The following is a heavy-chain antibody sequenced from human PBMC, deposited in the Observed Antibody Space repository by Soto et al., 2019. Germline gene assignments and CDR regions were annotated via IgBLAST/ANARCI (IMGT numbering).Heavy chain of an antibody. V-gene: IGHV1-24*01. J-gene: IGHJ4*02. CDR2: FDPEDGET. Sequence: ASVKVSCKVSGYTLTELSMHWVRQAPGKGLEWMGGFDPEDGETIYEQKFQGRVTMTEETSTDTAYMELSSLRSEDTAGYYCATATKGSGWYSRWYYFDYWGQGTLVTVSS. D-gene: IGHD6-19*01. CDR3: ATATKGSGWYSRWYYFDY. CDR1: GYTLTELS.